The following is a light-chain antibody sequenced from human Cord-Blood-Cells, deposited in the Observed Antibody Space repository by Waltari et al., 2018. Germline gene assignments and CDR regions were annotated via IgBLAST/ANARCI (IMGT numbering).Light chain of an antibody. CDR3: CSYAGSSTWV. J-gene: IGLJ2*01. Sequence: QSALTQPASVSGSPGQSITISCTGTSSDVGSYNLVSWYQPHPGKAPKLMIYEGSKRPSGVSNRFSGSKSGNTASLTISGLQAEDEADYYYCSYAGSSTWVFGGGTKLTVL. V-gene: IGLV2-23*01. CDR1: SSDVGSYNL. CDR2: EGS.